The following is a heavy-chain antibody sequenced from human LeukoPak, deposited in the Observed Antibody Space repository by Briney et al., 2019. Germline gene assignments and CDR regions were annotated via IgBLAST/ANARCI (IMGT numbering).Heavy chain of an antibody. D-gene: IGHD3-22*01. CDR2: MYHSGST. Sequence: SETLSLTCSVSGYSISSAYYWGWIRQPPGKGLEWIGTMYHSGSTNYNPSLKSRVTISVDTSKNQFSLKLSSVTAADTAVYYCAREQPYYYDSSGYYTPFDYWGQGTLVTVSS. CDR1: GYSISSAYY. CDR3: AREQPYYYDSSGYYTPFDY. V-gene: IGHV4-38-2*02. J-gene: IGHJ4*02.